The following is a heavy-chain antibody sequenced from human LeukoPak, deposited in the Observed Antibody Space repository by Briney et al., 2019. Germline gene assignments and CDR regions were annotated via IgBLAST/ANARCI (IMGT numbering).Heavy chain of an antibody. CDR1: GGSISSYY. D-gene: IGHD3-10*01. V-gene: IGHV4-59*12. J-gene: IGHJ4*02. CDR2: IYYSGST. CDR3: ARGLYYGSGSRFDY. Sequence: SETLSLTCTVSGGSISSYYWSWIRQPPGKGLEWIGYIYYSGSTNYNPSLKSRITMSIDTSKNQFSLRLSSVTAADTAVYYCARGLYYGSGSRFDYWGQGTLVTVSS.